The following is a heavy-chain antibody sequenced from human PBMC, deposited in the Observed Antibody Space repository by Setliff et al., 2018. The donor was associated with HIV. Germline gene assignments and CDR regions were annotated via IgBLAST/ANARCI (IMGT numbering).Heavy chain of an antibody. D-gene: IGHD6-19*01. CDR2: FDPEDGET. CDR1: GYTLTKLS. CDR3: ARVPYSSGY. Sequence: AASVKVSCKVSGYTLTKLSIHWVRQGPGKGLEWMGGFDPEDGETIYAQKFQGRVTMTEDTSIDTAYMRMSSLRSEDTAVYYCARVPYSSGYWGQGTLVTVSS. J-gene: IGHJ4*02. V-gene: IGHV1-24*01.